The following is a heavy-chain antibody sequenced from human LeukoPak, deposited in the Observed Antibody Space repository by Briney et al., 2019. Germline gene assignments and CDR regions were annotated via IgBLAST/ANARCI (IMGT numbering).Heavy chain of an antibody. CDR3: AKDMYSSSWYYFDY. J-gene: IGHJ4*02. CDR2: ISSEGNNE. V-gene: IGHV3-30-3*01. Sequence: PGGSLRLSCAASGFTFRTFAMYWVRQAPGKGLEWVAVISSEGNNEYYADSVKGRSTISRDNSKNTLYLQMNSLRAEDTAVYYCAKDMYSSSWYYFDYWGQGTLVTVSS. CDR1: GFTFRTFA. D-gene: IGHD6-13*01.